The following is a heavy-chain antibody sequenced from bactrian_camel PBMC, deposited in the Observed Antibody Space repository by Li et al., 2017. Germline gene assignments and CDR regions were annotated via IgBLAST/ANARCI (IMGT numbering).Heavy chain of an antibody. D-gene: IGHD5*01. CDR1: GPALSTRC. CDR3: AASPLGFGYSPCPEPLVYAWYDY. J-gene: IGHJ4*01. V-gene: IGHV3-3*01. CDR2: ITSGGTT. Sequence: GGSLRLSCAVSGPALSTRCLAWFRQAPGQERREGVASITSGGTTTYSDVVAGRFTVSKDNADNIAYLEIKRAKPEDTAMYYCAASPLGFGYSPCPEPLVYAWYDYWGQGTQVTVS.